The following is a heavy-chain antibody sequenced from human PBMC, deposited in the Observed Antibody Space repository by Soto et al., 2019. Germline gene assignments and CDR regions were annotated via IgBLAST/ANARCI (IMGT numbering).Heavy chain of an antibody. CDR1: GYSCTTYW. D-gene: IGHD6-19*01. Sequence: PGESLKISCKGSGYSCTTYWIGWVRQMPGKGLEWMGIIYPGDSHTKYSPSFQGQVTISADKSISTAYLQWSSLKASDTAMYYCASSAQRGYSSGWSDYYYYGMDVWGPGTTVTVSS. V-gene: IGHV5-51*01. J-gene: IGHJ6*02. CDR2: IYPGDSHT. CDR3: ASSAQRGYSSGWSDYYYYGMDV.